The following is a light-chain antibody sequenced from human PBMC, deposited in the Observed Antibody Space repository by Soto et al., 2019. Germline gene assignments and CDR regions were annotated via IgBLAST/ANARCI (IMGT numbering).Light chain of an antibody. V-gene: IGLV6-57*04. CDR2: EDN. Sequence: NFMLTQPHSVSDSPGKTVTISCTRSSGSIASNYVQWYQQRPGSAPTPVIYEDNERPSGVPDRFSGSIDSSSNSASLTISGLKTGDEADYYCQSYQSGNVVFGGGTKLTVL. CDR3: QSYQSGNVV. CDR1: SGSIASNY. J-gene: IGLJ2*01.